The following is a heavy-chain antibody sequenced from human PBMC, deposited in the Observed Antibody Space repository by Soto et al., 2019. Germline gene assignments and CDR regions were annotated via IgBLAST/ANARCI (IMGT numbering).Heavy chain of an antibody. Sequence: SETLSLTCTVSGGSISSGGYYWSWIRQHPGKGLEWIGYIYYSGSTYYNPSLKSRVTISVDTSKNQFSLKLSSVTAADTAVYYCARGLGSSGYYDYWGQGTQVTVSS. V-gene: IGHV4-31*03. D-gene: IGHD3-22*01. CDR2: IYYSGST. CDR3: ARGLGSSGYYDY. CDR1: GGSISSGGYY. J-gene: IGHJ4*02.